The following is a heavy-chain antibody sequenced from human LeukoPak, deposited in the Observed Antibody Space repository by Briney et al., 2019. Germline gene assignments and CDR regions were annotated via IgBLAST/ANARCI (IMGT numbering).Heavy chain of an antibody. CDR1: GFTFSRNG. D-gene: IGHD7-27*01. CDR2: IWYDGSNQ. V-gene: IGHV3-33*01. J-gene: IGHJ4*02. CDR3: AREIWDSLDY. Sequence: GGSLRLSCAASGFTFSRNGMHWVRQAPGKGLEWVAVIWYDGSNQYYADSVKGRFTISRDNSKNTLYLQMNSLRAEDTAVYYCAREIWDSLDYWGQGTLVTVSS.